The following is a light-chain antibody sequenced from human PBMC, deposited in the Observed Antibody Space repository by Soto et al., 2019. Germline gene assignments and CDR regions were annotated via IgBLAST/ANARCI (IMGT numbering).Light chain of an antibody. V-gene: IGKV3-20*01. CDR1: QSVSTSY. Sequence: EIVLTQSPGTLSLSPEERATLSCRASQSVSTSYLAWYQQTPGQAPRLLIYGASSRATGIPDRFSGSGSGADFTLTISRLEPEDFAVYYCQQYGSVPLTFGGGTKVEIK. CDR2: GAS. J-gene: IGKJ4*01. CDR3: QQYGSVPLT.